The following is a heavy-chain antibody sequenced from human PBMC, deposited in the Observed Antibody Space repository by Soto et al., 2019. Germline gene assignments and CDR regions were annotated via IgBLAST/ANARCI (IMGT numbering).Heavy chain of an antibody. CDR2: IWYDGRSK. Sequence: GGSLRLSCAASGFTFSSYGMHWVRQAPGKGLEWVAVIWYDGRSKYYADSVKGRFTISRDNSKSTLYLQMNSLRAEDTAVYYCARLEIVATRSGYYYMDVWGKGTTVTVSS. CDR1: GFTFSSYG. J-gene: IGHJ6*03. CDR3: ARLEIVATRSGYYYMDV. V-gene: IGHV3-33*01. D-gene: IGHD5-12*01.